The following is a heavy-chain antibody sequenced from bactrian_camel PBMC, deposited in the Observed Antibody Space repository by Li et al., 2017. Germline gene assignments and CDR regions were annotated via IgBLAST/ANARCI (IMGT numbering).Heavy chain of an antibody. Sequence: VQLVESGGGSVQPGGSLRLSCAAGRYTYKRNCMGWFRQAPGKDREGVAILDRNAYSGYADSVKGRFSISQDNAKNTLYLQMNSLKPEDTAMYYCAAKYAWIGTSYNIWGQGTQVTVS. J-gene: IGHJ4*01. V-gene: IGHV3-2*01. D-gene: IGHD1*01. CDR3: AAKYAWIGTSYNI. CDR2: LDRNAYS. CDR1: RYTYKRNC.